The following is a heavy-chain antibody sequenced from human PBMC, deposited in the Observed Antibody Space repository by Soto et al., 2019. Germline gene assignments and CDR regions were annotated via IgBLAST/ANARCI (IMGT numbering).Heavy chain of an antibody. CDR2: IYYSGST. Sequence: QVQLQESGPGLVKPSQTLSLTCTVSGGSISSGGYYWSWIRQHPGKGLEWIGYIYYSGSTYYNPSLKSRFTISVDTSKIQFSLKLSSVTAADTALYYCERESVTNVRAVAYWGQGTLVTVSS. J-gene: IGHJ4*02. CDR1: GGSISSGGYY. CDR3: ERESVTNVRAVAY. D-gene: IGHD3-10*01. V-gene: IGHV4-31*03.